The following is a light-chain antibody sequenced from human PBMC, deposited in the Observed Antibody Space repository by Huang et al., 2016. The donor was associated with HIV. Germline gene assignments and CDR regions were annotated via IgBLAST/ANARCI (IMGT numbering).Light chain of an antibody. CDR2: GAS. J-gene: IGKJ1*01. V-gene: IGKV3-15*01. CDR1: QSVSNT. CDR3: QQYSNWPRT. Sequence: IVMTQSPATLSMSPGDRVTLSCRASQSVSNTLAWYHQRPGQAPRLLIYGASTRAAGVPVRFSGSGSGTDFTLTITGLQFEDLGVYFCQQYSNWPRTFGQGTKV.